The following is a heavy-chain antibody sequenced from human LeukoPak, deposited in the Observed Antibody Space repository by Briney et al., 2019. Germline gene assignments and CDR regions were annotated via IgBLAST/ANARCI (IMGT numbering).Heavy chain of an antibody. V-gene: IGHV4-34*01. J-gene: IGHJ4*02. Sequence: SETLSLTCAVYGGSFSYYYWSWIRQPPGKGLEWIGEINHSGITNYNPSLKSRATISADTSKNQFSLKLTSVTAADTAVYYCASPARDFADSGAITWWGQGTLVTVSS. D-gene: IGHD4-17*01. CDR3: ASPARDFADSGAITW. CDR2: INHSGIT. CDR1: GGSFSYYY.